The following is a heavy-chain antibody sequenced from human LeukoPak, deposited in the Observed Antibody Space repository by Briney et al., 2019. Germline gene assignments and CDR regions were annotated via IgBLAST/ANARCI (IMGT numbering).Heavy chain of an antibody. CDR1: GYTFTSYY. Sequence: ASVKVSCKASGYTFTSYYIHWVRQAPTQGLEWMGIINPSGGSTTYAQRFQGRVTMTRDKSTGTVYMELSSLRSEDTGVYYCARAGAYSWSYGYWGQGTLITVSS. D-gene: IGHD3-16*01. CDR2: INPSGGST. V-gene: IGHV1-46*01. J-gene: IGHJ4*02. CDR3: ARAGAYSWSYGY.